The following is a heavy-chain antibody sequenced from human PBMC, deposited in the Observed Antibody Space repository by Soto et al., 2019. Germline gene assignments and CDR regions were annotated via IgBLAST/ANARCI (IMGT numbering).Heavy chain of an antibody. J-gene: IGHJ4*02. V-gene: IGHV1-24*01. Sequence: ASGEGLCKVSGYTLTELSMHWVRQAPGKGLEWMGGFDPEDGETIYAQKFQGRVTMTEDTSTDTAYMELSSLRSEDTAVYYCATVSPRYYYDSSGYYYYFDYWGQGTLVTVSS. CDR3: ATVSPRYYYDSSGYYYYFDY. CDR2: FDPEDGET. D-gene: IGHD3-22*01. CDR1: GYTLTELS.